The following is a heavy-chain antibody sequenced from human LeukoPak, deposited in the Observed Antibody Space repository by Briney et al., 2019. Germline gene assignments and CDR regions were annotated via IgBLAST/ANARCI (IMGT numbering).Heavy chain of an antibody. CDR3: ARDIRSGYPFDY. D-gene: IGHD5-12*01. J-gene: IGHJ4*02. CDR2: ISSSSSYI. V-gene: IGHV3-21*01. CDR1: GFTFSSYS. Sequence: GGSLRLSCAASGFTFSSYSMNWVRQAPGKGLEWVSSISSSSSYIYYADSVKGRFAISRDNAKNSLYLQMNSLRAEDTAVYYCARDIRSGYPFDYWGQGTLVTVSS.